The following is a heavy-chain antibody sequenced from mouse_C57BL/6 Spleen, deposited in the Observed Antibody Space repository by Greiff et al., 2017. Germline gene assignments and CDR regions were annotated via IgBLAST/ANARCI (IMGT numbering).Heavy chain of an antibody. J-gene: IGHJ2*01. CDR3: ARNDGYYGDD. V-gene: IGHV1-76*01. CDR2: IYPGSGNT. D-gene: IGHD2-3*01. Sequence: QVQLQQSGAELVRPGASVKLSCKASGYTFTDYYINWVKQRPGQGLEWIARIYPGSGNTYYNEKFKGKATLTAEKSSSTAYMQRSSLTSEDSAVYVCARNDGYYGDDWGQGTTLTVAS. CDR1: GYTFTDYY.